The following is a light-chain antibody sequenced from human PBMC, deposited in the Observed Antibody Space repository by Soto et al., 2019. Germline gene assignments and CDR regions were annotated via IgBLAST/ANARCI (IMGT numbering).Light chain of an antibody. CDR3: LLSYRGALNV. CDR1: TGAVTSGHY. CDR2: DTS. J-gene: IGLJ7*01. Sequence: QTVVTQEPSLTVSPGGTGTLTCGSSTGAVTSGHYPYWFQQKPGQAPRTLIYDTSNKHSWTPARFSGSLLGGKAALTLSGAQPEDVAEYYCLLSYRGALNVFGGGTQLTVL. V-gene: IGLV7-46*01.